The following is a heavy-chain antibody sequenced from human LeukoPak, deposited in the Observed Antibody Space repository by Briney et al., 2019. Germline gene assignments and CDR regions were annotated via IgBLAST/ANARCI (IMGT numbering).Heavy chain of an antibody. J-gene: IGHJ4*02. CDR1: GGSISSYY. CDR3: ARGGSIAAAGYFDY. Sequence: SETLSLTCTVSGGSISSYYWSWIRQPPGKGLEWIGYIYYGGSTNYNPSLKSRVTISVDTSKNQFSLKLSSVTAADTAVYYCARGGSIAAAGYFDYWGQGTLVTVSS. CDR2: IYYGGST. V-gene: IGHV4-59*08. D-gene: IGHD6-13*01.